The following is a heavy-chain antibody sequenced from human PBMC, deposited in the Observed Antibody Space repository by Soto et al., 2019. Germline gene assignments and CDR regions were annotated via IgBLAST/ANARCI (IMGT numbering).Heavy chain of an antibody. D-gene: IGHD1-26*01. V-gene: IGHV5-10-1*01. CDR1: GYTFTSYW. Sequence: PGESLKISCKGSGYTFTSYWISWVRQMPGKGLEWMGRINPSDSYTNYSPSFQGHVTISTDRSISTAYLQWSSLKASDTAMYYCARLLRGNTAFDIWDQGTMVTVSS. CDR2: INPSDSYT. J-gene: IGHJ3*02. CDR3: ARLLRGNTAFDI.